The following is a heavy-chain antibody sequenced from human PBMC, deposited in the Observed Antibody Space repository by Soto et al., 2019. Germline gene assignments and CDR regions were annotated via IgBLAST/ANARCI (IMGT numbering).Heavy chain of an antibody. Sequence: PGGSLRLSCAASGFTFSSYSMNWVRQAPGKGLEWVSSISSSSSYIYYADSVKGRFTISRDNAKNSLYLQMNSLRAEDTAVYYCARDDPGIVVVVAATPEAFDIWGKGTMVTVSS. D-gene: IGHD2-15*01. CDR1: GFTFSSYS. J-gene: IGHJ3*02. CDR3: ARDDPGIVVVVAATPEAFDI. V-gene: IGHV3-21*01. CDR2: ISSSSSYI.